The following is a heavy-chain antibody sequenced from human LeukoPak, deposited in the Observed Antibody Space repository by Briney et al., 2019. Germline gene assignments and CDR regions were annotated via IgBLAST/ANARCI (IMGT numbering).Heavy chain of an antibody. V-gene: IGHV3-9*01. CDR1: GFTFDDYA. CDR3: AKALYGVDPITYYFDY. Sequence: GRSLRLSCAASGFTFDDYAMHWVRQAPGKGLEWVSGISWNSGSIDYADSVKGRFTISRDNAKNSLYLQMNSLRAEDAALYYCAKALYGVDPITYYFDYWGQGTLVTVSS. J-gene: IGHJ4*02. CDR2: ISWNSGSI. D-gene: IGHD3-3*01.